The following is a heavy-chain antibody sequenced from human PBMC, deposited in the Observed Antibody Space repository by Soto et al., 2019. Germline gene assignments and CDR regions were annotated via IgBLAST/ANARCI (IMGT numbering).Heavy chain of an antibody. V-gene: IGHV4-30-2*01. CDR1: GGSISSGGYS. J-gene: IGHJ4*02. Sequence: QLQLQESGSGLVKPSQTLSLTCAVSGGSISSGGYSWSWIRQPPGKGLEWIGYIYHSGSTYYNPSLKSRVTISGDRLKYRFSLKLSSVNAVDTAVYYFAAGGGLPWYYWGQGTLVTVSS. CDR3: AAGGGLPWYY. D-gene: IGHD3-10*01. CDR2: IYHSGST.